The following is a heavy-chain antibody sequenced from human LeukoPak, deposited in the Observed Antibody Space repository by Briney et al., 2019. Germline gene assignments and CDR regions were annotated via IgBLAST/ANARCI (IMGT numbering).Heavy chain of an antibody. CDR1: GFTFDDYA. Sequence: PGGSLRLSCAASGFTFDDYAMHWVRQAPGKGLEWVSGISWNSGSIGYADSVKGRFTISRDNAKNSLYLQMNSLRGEDTAVYYCARARYSDFWGQGTLVTVSS. CDR3: ARARYSDF. CDR2: ISWNSGSI. V-gene: IGHV3-9*01. J-gene: IGHJ4*02.